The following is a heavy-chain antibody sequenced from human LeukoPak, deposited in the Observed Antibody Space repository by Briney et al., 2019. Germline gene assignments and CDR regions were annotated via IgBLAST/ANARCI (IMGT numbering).Heavy chain of an antibody. V-gene: IGHV4-38-2*02. D-gene: IGHD1-26*01. CDR1: GYSISSGYY. J-gene: IGHJ4*02. CDR2: IYHSGST. CDR3: ARALVGATIYDY. Sequence: SETLSLTCTVSGYSISSGYYWGWIRQPPGKGLEWIGSIYHSGSTYYNPSLKSRVTISVDTSKNQFSLKLSSVTAADTAVYYCARALVGATIYDYWGQGTLATVSS.